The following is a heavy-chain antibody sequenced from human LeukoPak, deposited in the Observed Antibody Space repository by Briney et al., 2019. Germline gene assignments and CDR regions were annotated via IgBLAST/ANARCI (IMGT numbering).Heavy chain of an antibody. J-gene: IGHJ4*02. D-gene: IGHD3-10*01. V-gene: IGHV1-69*04. CDR1: GGTFSSYA. CDR3: ARGDYYGSGGSNDY. CDR2: IIPILGIA. Sequence: ASVKVSCKASGGTFSSYAIIWVRQAPGQGLEWMGRIIPILGIANYAQKFQGRVTITADKSTSTAYMELSSLRSEDTAVYYCARGDYYGSGGSNDYWGQGTLVTVSS.